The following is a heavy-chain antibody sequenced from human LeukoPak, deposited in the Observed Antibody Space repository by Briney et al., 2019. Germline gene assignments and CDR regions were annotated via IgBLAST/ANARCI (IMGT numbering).Heavy chain of an antibody. CDR1: GFTFSSYS. CDR2: ISSSSSTI. CDR3: ARDYYDSSGYPFFDY. D-gene: IGHD3-22*01. J-gene: IGHJ4*02. Sequence: PGGSLRLSCAASGFTFSSYSMNWVRQAPGKGREWVSYISSSSSTIYYADSVKGRVTISRDNAKNSLYLQMNRLRAEDTAVYYCARDYYDSSGYPFFDYWGQGTLVTVSS. V-gene: IGHV3-48*04.